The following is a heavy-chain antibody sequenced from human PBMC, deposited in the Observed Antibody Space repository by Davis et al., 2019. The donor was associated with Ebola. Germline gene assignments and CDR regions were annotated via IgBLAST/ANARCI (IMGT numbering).Heavy chain of an antibody. V-gene: IGHV4-34*01. J-gene: IGHJ6*02. CDR3: ARGRWLVPHYYYYGMDV. D-gene: IGHD6-19*01. CDR2: INHSGST. CDR1: GGSFSGYY. Sequence: MPSETLSLTCAVYGGSFSGYYWSWIRQPPGKGLEWIGEINHSGSTNYNPSLKSRVTISVDTSKNQFSLQLNSVTPEDTAVYYCARGRWLVPHYYYYGMDVWGQGTTVTVSS.